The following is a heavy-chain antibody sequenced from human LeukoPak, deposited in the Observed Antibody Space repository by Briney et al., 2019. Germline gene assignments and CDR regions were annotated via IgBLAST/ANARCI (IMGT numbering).Heavy chain of an antibody. CDR3: ARVTSGYSYGLLYYYYMDV. CDR2: IIPIFGTA. J-gene: IGHJ6*03. V-gene: IGHV1-69*06. D-gene: IGHD5-18*01. CDR1: GGTFSSYA. Sequence: GASVKVSCKASGGTFSSYAISWVRQAPGQGLEWMGGIIPIFGTANYAQKFQGRVTITADKSTSTAYMELSSLRSEDTAVYYCARVTSGYSYGLLYYYYMDVWGKGTTVTVSS.